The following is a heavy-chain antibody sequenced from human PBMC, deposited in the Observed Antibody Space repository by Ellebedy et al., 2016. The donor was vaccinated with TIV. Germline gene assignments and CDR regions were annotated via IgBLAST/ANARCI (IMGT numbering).Heavy chain of an antibody. V-gene: IGHV3-11*06. CDR2: ISRNSQYT. J-gene: IGHJ3*02. D-gene: IGHD7-27*01. CDR3: ARAYWGSRFGAFDI. CDR1: AFPFSNYD. Sequence: GESLKISCAASAFPFSNYDMFWVRQAPGKGLEWVSYISRNSQYTNFADSVKGRFTISRDNTEKSLYLQMNSLRAEDTAVYYCARAYWGSRFGAFDIWGQGTMVTVSS.